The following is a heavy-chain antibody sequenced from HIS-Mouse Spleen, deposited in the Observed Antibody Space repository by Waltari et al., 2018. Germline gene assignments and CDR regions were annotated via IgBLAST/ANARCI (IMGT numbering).Heavy chain of an antibody. Sequence: QLQLQESDPGLVKPSETLSLTCTVSGGSISSSSYYWGWIRQPPGKGLEWIGSIYYSGSTYSNPSLKSRVTISVDTSKNQFSLKLSSGTAADTAVYYCAREIPYSSSWYDWYFDLWGRGTLVTVSS. V-gene: IGHV4-39*07. J-gene: IGHJ2*01. CDR2: IYYSGST. CDR3: AREIPYSSSWYDWYFDL. D-gene: IGHD6-13*01. CDR1: GGSISSSSYY.